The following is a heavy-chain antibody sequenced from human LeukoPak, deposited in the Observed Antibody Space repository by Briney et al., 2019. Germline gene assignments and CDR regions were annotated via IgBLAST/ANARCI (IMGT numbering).Heavy chain of an antibody. D-gene: IGHD3-10*01. J-gene: IGHJ4*02. CDR3: ARVLRVAPYYFDY. CDR1: GGTFSSYA. CDR2: ISGYNGNT. Sequence: ASVKVSCKASGGTFSSYAISWVRQAPGQGLEWMGWISGYNGNTNYARKLQGRVTMTTDTSTGTAYMEVRSLRSDDTAVYYCARVLRVAPYYFDYWGQGTLVTVSS. V-gene: IGHV1-18*01.